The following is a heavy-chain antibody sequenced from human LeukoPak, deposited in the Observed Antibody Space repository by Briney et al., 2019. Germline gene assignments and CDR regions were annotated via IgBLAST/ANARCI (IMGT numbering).Heavy chain of an antibody. Sequence: LGESLMISCKGSGYSFTSYWIGWVRQMPGKGLEWMGIIYPGDSDTRYSPSFQGQVTISADKSISTAYLQWSSLKASDTAMYYCARRYCTNGVCYRWGAFDIWGQGTMVTVSS. CDR1: GYSFTSYW. D-gene: IGHD2-8*01. CDR3: ARRYCTNGVCYRWGAFDI. V-gene: IGHV5-51*01. CDR2: IYPGDSDT. J-gene: IGHJ3*02.